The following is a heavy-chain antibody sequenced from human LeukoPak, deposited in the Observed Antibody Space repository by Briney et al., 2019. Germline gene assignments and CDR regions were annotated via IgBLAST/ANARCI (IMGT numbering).Heavy chain of an antibody. V-gene: IGHV3-30-3*01. Sequence: GGSLRLSCAASGFTFSSYAMHWVRQAPGKGLEWVAVISYDGSNKYYADSVKGRFTISRDNSKNTLYLQMNSLRAEDTAVCYCARDVDYWGQGTLVTVSS. J-gene: IGHJ4*02. CDR2: ISYDGSNK. CDR1: GFTFSSYA. CDR3: ARDVDY.